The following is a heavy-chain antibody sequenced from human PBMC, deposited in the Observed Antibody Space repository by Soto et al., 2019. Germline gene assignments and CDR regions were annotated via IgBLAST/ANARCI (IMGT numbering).Heavy chain of an antibody. CDR2: IKSKTDGETT. V-gene: IGHV3-15*01. CDR1: GFTFSNAW. J-gene: IGHJ4*02. D-gene: IGHD2-15*01. CDR3: ATVSRCSGIACKQAIDY. Sequence: GGSLRLSCAASGFTFSNAWMYWVRQAPGKGLEWVGRIKSKTDGETTDFAAPVKGRFTISRDDSKNTLFLQMNSLKTEDTAVYYCATVSRCSGIACKQAIDYWGQGTLVTVSS.